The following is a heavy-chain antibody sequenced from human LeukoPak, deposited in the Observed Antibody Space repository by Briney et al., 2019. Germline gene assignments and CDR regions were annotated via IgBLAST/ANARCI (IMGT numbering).Heavy chain of an antibody. V-gene: IGHV4-59*04. CDR2: IYHSGST. Sequence: SETLSLTCTVSGGSISSYYWSWIRQPPGKGLEWIGYIYHSGSTYYNPSLKSRVTISVDTSKNQFSLKLSSVTAADTAVYYCAGDSGSSSFYYFDYWGQGTLVTVSS. CDR3: AGDSGSSSFYYFDY. CDR1: GGSISSYY. J-gene: IGHJ4*02. D-gene: IGHD2-21*01.